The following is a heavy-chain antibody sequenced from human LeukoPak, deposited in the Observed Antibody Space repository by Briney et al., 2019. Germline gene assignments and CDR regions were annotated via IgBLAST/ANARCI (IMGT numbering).Heavy chain of an antibody. Sequence: GGSLRLSCAASGFTFSSYAMHWVRQAPGKGLEWVAVISYDGSNKYYADSVKGRFTISRDNSKNTLYLQMNSLRAEDTAVYYCARTYSPGIAAAGTGGFDYWGQGTLVTVSS. CDR2: ISYDGSNK. D-gene: IGHD6-13*01. CDR1: GFTFSSYA. V-gene: IGHV3-30-3*01. J-gene: IGHJ4*02. CDR3: ARTYSPGIAAAGTGGFDY.